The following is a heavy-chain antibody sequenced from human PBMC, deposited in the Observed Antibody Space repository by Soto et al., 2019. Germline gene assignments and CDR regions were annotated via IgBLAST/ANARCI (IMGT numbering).Heavy chain of an antibody. CDR2: INPSTSTT. J-gene: IGHJ4*02. CDR3: AREAEEYSGSDY. CDR1: GFPFTRYH. V-gene: IGHV1-46*03. Sequence: ASVKVSCKASGFPFTRYHMHWVRQAPGQGLEWLGVINPSTSTTYAQKFQGRVTMTRDTSTSTVYMELSSLRSDDTAVYYCAREAEEYSGSDYWGPGSLVTVSS. D-gene: IGHD3-10*01.